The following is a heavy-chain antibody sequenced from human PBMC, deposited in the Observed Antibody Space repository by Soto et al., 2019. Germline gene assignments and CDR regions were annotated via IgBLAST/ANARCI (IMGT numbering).Heavy chain of an antibody. CDR1: GYTFTSYG. D-gene: IGHD6-19*01. CDR3: ARDPPQVSVAGTADY. Sequence: QVQLVQSGAEVKKPGASVKVSCKASGYTFTSYGISWVRQAPGQGLEWMGWISAYNGNTNYAQKLQGRVTMTTDTSTSTAYMELRSLRSDDTAMYYCARDPPQVSVAGTADYWGQGTLVTVSS. V-gene: IGHV1-18*01. J-gene: IGHJ4*02. CDR2: ISAYNGNT.